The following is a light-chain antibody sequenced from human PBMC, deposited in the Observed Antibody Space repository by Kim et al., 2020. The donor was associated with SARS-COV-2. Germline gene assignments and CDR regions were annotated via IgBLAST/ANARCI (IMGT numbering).Light chain of an antibody. CDR1: SLRNYY. CDR2: GKN. V-gene: IGLV3-19*01. J-gene: IGLJ3*02. CDR3: NLRGSGDNPWV. Sequence: SSELTQDPAVSVVLEQTVRITCQGDSLRNYYASWYQQKPGQAPVLVIYGKNNRPSGIPDRFSGSSSGNTASLTITGVQAEDAADYYCNLRGSGDNPWVFG.